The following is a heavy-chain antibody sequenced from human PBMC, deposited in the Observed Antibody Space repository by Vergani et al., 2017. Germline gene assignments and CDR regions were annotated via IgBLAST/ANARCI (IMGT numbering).Heavy chain of an antibody. CDR1: GYTFSDYY. CDR2: IIPIFGTA. V-gene: IGHV1-69*01. Sequence: QVQLVQSGAEVKKPGASVKVSCKASGYTFSDYYMHWVRQAPRQGLEWMGGIIPIFGTANYAQKFQGRVTITADESTSTAYMELSSLRSEDTAVYYCARDGGAMVRGTFDYWGQGTLVTVSS. J-gene: IGHJ4*02. D-gene: IGHD3-10*01. CDR3: ARDGGAMVRGTFDY.